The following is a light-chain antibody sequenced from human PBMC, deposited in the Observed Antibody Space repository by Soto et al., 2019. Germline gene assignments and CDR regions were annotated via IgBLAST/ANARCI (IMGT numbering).Light chain of an antibody. Sequence: ETVLTQSPGTLSLSPGERATLSCRASQSVSRNYLAWYQQKPGQAPRLLIYGASSRATGISDRFSDSGSGTDFTLTISRLEPEDFAVYYCQQYSTSPLTFGGGTRVEIK. J-gene: IGKJ4*01. CDR3: QQYSTSPLT. V-gene: IGKV3-20*01. CDR1: QSVSRNY. CDR2: GAS.